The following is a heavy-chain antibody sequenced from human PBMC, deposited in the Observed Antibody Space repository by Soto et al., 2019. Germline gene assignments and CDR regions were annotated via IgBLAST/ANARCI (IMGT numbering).Heavy chain of an antibody. CDR1: GFTCSSYV. Sequence: GGSLRLSCAASGFTCSSYVMSWVCQAPGKGLEWVSAISGSGGSTYYADSVKGRFTISRDNSKNTLYLQMDSLRAEDTAVYYCAKDHCRIAVAGTFAYRGQGTLVTVSS. V-gene: IGHV3-23*01. CDR2: ISGSGGST. CDR3: AKDHCRIAVAGTFAY. D-gene: IGHD6-19*01. J-gene: IGHJ4*02.